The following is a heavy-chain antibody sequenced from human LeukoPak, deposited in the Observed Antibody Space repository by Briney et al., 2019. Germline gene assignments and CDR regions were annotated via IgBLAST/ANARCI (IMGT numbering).Heavy chain of an antibody. V-gene: IGHV1-2*02. D-gene: IGHD3-3*01. J-gene: IGHJ4*02. Sequence: ASVKVSCKASGYTFTGYYMHWVRQAPGQGLEWMGWINPNSGGTNYAQKFQGRVTMTRDTSISTAYMELSRLRSDDTAVYYCARDPPYYDFWSGYYTHLDYWGQGTLVTVSS. CDR3: ARDPPYYDFWSGYYTHLDY. CDR2: INPNSGGT. CDR1: GYTFTGYY.